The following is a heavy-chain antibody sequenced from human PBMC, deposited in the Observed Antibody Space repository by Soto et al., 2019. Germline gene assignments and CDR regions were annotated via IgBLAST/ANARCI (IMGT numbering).Heavy chain of an antibody. Sequence: SVKVSCKASGYTFTSYAISWVRQAPGQGLEWMGGIIPIFGTANYAQKFQGRVTITADESTSTAYMELSSLRSEDTAVYYCARDPTTSARPYWFDPWGQGTLVTVSS. D-gene: IGHD6-6*01. CDR1: GYTFTSYA. V-gene: IGHV1-69*13. J-gene: IGHJ5*02. CDR3: ARDPTTSARPYWFDP. CDR2: IIPIFGTA.